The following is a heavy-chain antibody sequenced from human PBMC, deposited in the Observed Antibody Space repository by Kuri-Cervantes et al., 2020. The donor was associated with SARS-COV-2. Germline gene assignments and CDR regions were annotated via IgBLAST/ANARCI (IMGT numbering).Heavy chain of an antibody. Sequence: GGSLRLSCAASGFTFSSYGMHWVRQAPGKGLEWVAVISYDGSNKYSGDSVKGRFTISRDNSKNMLFLQMNSLRAEDTAVYYCVRDGDHWNFDYWGQGTLVTVSS. D-gene: IGHD1-1*01. J-gene: IGHJ4*02. CDR3: VRDGDHWNFDY. CDR1: GFTFSSYG. CDR2: ISYDGSNK. V-gene: IGHV3-30*03.